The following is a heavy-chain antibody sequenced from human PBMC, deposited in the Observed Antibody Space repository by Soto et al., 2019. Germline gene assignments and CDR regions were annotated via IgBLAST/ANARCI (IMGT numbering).Heavy chain of an antibody. CDR1: RFTFSSYW. CDR2: INSDGSST. J-gene: IGHJ6*02. Sequence: GGSLRLSCAASRFTFSSYWMHWVRQAPGKGLVWVSRINSDGSSTSYADSVKGRFTISRDNAKNTLYLQMNSLRAEDTAVYYCARVPAAMPDYYYYGMDVWGQGTTVTVSS. D-gene: IGHD2-2*01. V-gene: IGHV3-74*01. CDR3: ARVPAAMPDYYYYGMDV.